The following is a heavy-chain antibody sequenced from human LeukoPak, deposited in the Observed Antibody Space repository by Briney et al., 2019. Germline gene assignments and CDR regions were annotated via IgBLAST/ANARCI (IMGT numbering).Heavy chain of an antibody. CDR2: IWYDGTNK. J-gene: IGHJ4*02. D-gene: IGHD5-12*01. CDR3: ASHGGL. Sequence: GGSLPHSCAATGFSFSSYGMHWVRQAAGKGLEWVAVIWYDGTNKNYADSVKGRLTISRDNSKNMLYLQMNSLRVEDTALYYCASHGGLWGQGTLVTVSS. V-gene: IGHV3-33*01. CDR1: GFSFSSYG.